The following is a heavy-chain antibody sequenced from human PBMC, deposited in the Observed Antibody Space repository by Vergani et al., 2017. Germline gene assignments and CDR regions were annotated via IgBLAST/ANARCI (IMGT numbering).Heavy chain of an antibody. D-gene: IGHD4-23*01. CDR3: ARDADYGGNRPSN. V-gene: IGHV4-30-4*01. Sequence: QVQLQESGPGLVKPSQTLSLTCTVSGGSINSGGYYWSWIRQPPGKGLEWIGYIYYSGSTYYNPSLKSRVTISVDTSKNQFSLKLSSVTAADTAVYYCARDADYGGNRPSNWGQGTLVTVSS. J-gene: IGHJ4*02. CDR2: IYYSGST. CDR1: GGSINSGGYY.